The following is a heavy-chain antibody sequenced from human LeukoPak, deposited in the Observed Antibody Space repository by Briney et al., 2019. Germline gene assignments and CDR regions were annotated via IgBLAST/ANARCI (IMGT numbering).Heavy chain of an antibody. D-gene: IGHD2-8*01. CDR2: IYYGGSP. V-gene: IGHV4-39*01. CDR1: GGSFSSSSYY. CDR3: ARHPGRMVSFDF. Sequence: SETLSLTCTVTGGSFSSSSYYWGWIRQPPGKGPEWIGTIYYGGSPYYNPSLKSRATISVHTSKNQFSLKLSSVTAADTAVYYCARHPGRMVSFDFWGQGALVTVSS. J-gene: IGHJ4*02.